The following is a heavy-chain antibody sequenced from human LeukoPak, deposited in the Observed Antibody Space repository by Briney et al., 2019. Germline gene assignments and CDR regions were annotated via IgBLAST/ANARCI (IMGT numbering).Heavy chain of an antibody. V-gene: IGHV3-23*01. CDR1: GFTSSSYG. Sequence: GGSLRLSCAASGFTSSSYGMSWVRQAPGKGVEGVSAMSGSGVNTDYADSVKGRFTISRDNSKNTLYLQMNSLRAEDTAVYYCAKAIVPLISGQFWDYWGQGTLVTVSS. J-gene: IGHJ4*02. D-gene: IGHD3-3*02. CDR3: AKAIVPLISGQFWDY. CDR2: MSGSGVNT.